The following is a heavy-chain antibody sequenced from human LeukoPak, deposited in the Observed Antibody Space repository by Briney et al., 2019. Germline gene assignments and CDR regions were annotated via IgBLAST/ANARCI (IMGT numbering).Heavy chain of an antibody. Sequence: FPFRRDGMYRGPPDQDKRLEGVAVIWYDGSNKYYADSVKGRFTISRDNSKNTLYLQMNSLRAEDTAVYYCARDGGAAIFDYWGQGTLVTVSS. CDR1: FPFRRDG. CDR3: ARDGGAAIFDY. J-gene: IGHJ4*02. D-gene: IGHD1-26*01. V-gene: IGHV3-33*07. CDR2: IWYDGSNK.